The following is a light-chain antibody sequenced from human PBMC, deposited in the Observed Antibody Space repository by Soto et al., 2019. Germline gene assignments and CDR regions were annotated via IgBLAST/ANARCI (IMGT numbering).Light chain of an antibody. CDR3: SSYGRSSLI. CDR2: DDT. J-gene: IGLJ2*01. V-gene: IGLV1-40*01. Sequence: QSVLTQPPSVSGAPGQRVTISCTGSNSNIGAGYDVHWYQHLPGAAPKLLIYDDTHRPSGVPDRFSGSKSGTSASLAITGLQAADEADYYCSSYGRSSLIFGGGTKLTVL. CDR1: NSNIGAGYD.